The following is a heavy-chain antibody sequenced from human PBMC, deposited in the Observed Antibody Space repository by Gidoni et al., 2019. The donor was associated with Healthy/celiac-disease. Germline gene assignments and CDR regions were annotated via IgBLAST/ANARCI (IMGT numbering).Heavy chain of an antibody. V-gene: IGHV3-21*01. Sequence: EVQLVESGGGLVKPGGSLRLSCAAPGFTFSSYSMNWVRQAPGKGLEWVSSISSSSSYIYYADSVKGRFTISRDNAKNSLYLQMNSLRAEDTAVYYCAREGDTAMVGGDAFDIWGQGTMVTVSS. CDR3: AREGDTAMVGGDAFDI. CDR1: GFTFSSYS. CDR2: ISSSSSYI. J-gene: IGHJ3*02. D-gene: IGHD5-18*01.